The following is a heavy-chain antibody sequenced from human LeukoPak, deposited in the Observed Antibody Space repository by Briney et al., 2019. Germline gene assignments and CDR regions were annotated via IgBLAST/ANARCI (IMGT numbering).Heavy chain of an antibody. V-gene: IGHV3-30*18. Sequence: PGGSLRLSCAASGFTFSSYGMHWVRQAPGKGLEWVAVISYDGSNEYYADSVKGRFTISRDNSKNTLYLQMNSLRAEDTAVYYCAKIAGSGSYQVDYWGQGTLVTVSS. CDR1: GFTFSSYG. D-gene: IGHD1-26*01. J-gene: IGHJ4*02. CDR2: ISYDGSNE. CDR3: AKIAGSGSYQVDY.